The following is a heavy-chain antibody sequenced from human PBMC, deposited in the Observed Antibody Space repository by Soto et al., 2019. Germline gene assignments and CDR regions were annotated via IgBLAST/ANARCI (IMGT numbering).Heavy chain of an antibody. CDR3: ARPTGATYYYDSSGYWGAFDI. J-gene: IGHJ3*02. D-gene: IGHD3-22*01. CDR1: GGTFSSYA. CDR2: IIPIFGTA. Sequence: QVQLVQSGAEVKKPGSSVKVSCKASGGTFSSYAISWVRQAPGQGLEWMGGIIPIFGTANYAQKFQGRVTITADESTSTAYMELSSLRSEDTAVYYCARPTGATYYYDSSGYWGAFDIWGQGTMVTVSS. V-gene: IGHV1-69*01.